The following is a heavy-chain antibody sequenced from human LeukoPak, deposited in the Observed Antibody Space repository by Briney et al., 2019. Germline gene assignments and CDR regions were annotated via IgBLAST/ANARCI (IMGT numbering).Heavy chain of an antibody. CDR2: INHSGST. V-gene: IGHV4-34*01. D-gene: IGHD6-19*01. Sequence: SSETLSLTCAVYGGSFSGYYWSWIRQPPGKGLEWIGEINHSGSTNYNPSLKSRVTISVDTSKNQFSLKLSSVTAADPAVYYCARALGGWSDYWGQGTLVTVSS. CDR3: ARALGGWSDY. CDR1: GGSFSGYY. J-gene: IGHJ4*02.